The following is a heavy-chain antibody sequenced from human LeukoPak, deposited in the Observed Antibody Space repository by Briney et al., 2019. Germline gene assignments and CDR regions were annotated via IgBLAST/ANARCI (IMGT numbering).Heavy chain of an antibody. CDR2: IYYSGST. V-gene: IGHV4-59*12. CDR3: ARGHHYYGSGSFGMDV. J-gene: IGHJ6*02. D-gene: IGHD3-10*01. Sequence: PSETLSLTCTVSGDSISSYYWSWIRQPPGKGLEWIGYIYYSGSTNYNPSLKTRVTISVDASKNQFSLKLSSVTAADTAVYYCARGHHYYGSGSFGMDVWGQGTPVTVSS. CDR1: GDSISSYY.